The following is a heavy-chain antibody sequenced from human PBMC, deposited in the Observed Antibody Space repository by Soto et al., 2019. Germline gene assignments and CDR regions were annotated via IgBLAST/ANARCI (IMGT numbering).Heavy chain of an antibody. CDR2: ISAYNGNT. D-gene: IGHD2-21*02. J-gene: IGHJ4*02. Sequence: ASVKVSCKASGYTFTSYGISWVRQAPGQGLEWMGWISAYNGNTNYAQKLQGRVAMTTDPSTSTAYMELRSLRPDDTAVYYCARGDCGGDCYSPTHDYWGQGTLVTVSS. CDR1: GYTFTSYG. CDR3: ARGDCGGDCYSPTHDY. V-gene: IGHV1-18*04.